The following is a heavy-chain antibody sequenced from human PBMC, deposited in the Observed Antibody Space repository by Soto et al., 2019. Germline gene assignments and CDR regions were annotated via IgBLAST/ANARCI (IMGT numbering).Heavy chain of an antibody. CDR3: ARHVLSGWYLGDCCTIDP. V-gene: IGHV5-10-1*01. D-gene: IGHD6-19*01. CDR2: IDPSDSYT. CDR1: GYSFTSYW. Sequence: PGESLKISCKGSGYSFTSYWISWVRQMPGKGLEWMGRIDPSDSYTNYSPSFQGHVTISADKSISTAYLQWSSLKASDTAMYYCARHVLSGWYLGDCCTIDPWGQGNLVTVSS. J-gene: IGHJ5*02.